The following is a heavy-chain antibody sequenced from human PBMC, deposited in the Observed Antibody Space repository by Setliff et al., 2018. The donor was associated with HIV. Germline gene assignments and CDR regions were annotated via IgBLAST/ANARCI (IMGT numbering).Heavy chain of an antibody. J-gene: IGHJ5*02. CDR3: ASMWKVGA. Sequence: LRLSCAASGFTFDDYAMHWVRQAPGKGLEWVSGISWNSGSIGYADSVKGRFTISRDNARTSLFLEMRSLRDEDTAVYFCASMWKVGAWGRGTLVTVSS. V-gene: IGHV3-9*01. CDR1: GFTFDDYA. CDR2: ISWNSGSI. D-gene: IGHD1-26*01.